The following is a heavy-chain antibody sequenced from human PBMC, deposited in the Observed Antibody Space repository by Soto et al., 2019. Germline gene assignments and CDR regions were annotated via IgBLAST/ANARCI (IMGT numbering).Heavy chain of an antibody. CDR2: IIPKFGTT. V-gene: IGHV1-69*01. J-gene: IGHJ6*02. Sequence: QVQLVQSGAEVKKPGSSVKVSCKASGDTFSSYGISWVRQAPGQGLEFMGGIIPKFGTTNYAQKFRGRVTIAADESTSTAYMELSSLRSDDTAVYFCARGHSTDCSNGVCSFFYNHEMDVWGQGTAVTVSS. D-gene: IGHD2-8*01. CDR1: GDTFSSYG. CDR3: ARGHSTDCSNGVCSFFYNHEMDV.